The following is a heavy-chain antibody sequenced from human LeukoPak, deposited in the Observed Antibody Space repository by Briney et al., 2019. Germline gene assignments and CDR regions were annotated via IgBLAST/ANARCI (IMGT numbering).Heavy chain of an antibody. CDR3: ARDLNSSSWYEGNGY. CDR2: IYHSGRT. V-gene: IGHV4-38-2*02. J-gene: IGHJ4*02. CDR1: GYSISSGYY. D-gene: IGHD6-13*01. Sequence: SETLSLTCTVSGYSISSGYYWGWIRQPPGKGLEWIGNIYHSGRTYYNPSLKSRVTISVDTSKNQFSLKLSSVTAADTAVYYCARDLNSSSWYEGNGYWGQGTLVTVSS.